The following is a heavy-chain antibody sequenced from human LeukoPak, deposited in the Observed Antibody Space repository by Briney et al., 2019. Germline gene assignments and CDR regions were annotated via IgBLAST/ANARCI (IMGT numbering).Heavy chain of an antibody. V-gene: IGHV3-7*01. J-gene: IGHJ4*02. D-gene: IGHD3-10*01. CDR1: GFTFSNYW. Sequence: GGSLRLSCFGSGFTFSNYWITWLRQAPGGGLEWVANIKEDGSVIYYADSVRGRFTISRDNAKNSLYLQMNSLRVEDTAVYYCATGRWYGEFAGSGFDDWGQGILVTVSS. CDR3: ATGRWYGEFAGSGFDD. CDR2: IKEDGSVI.